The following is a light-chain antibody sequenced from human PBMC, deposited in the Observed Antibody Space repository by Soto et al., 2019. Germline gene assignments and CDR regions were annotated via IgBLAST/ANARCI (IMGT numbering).Light chain of an antibody. CDR3: ISYTGSTTVYV. V-gene: IGLV2-14*03. Sequence: QSALTQPASVSGSPGQSITISCTGTNSDVGAYNYFSWYQHHPGKAPKLMIYDVNNRPSGVSNRFAGSKSGNTASLTISGLQAEDEADYYCISYTGSTTVYVFGGGTKLTVL. CDR2: DVN. CDR1: NSDVGAYNY. J-gene: IGLJ1*01.